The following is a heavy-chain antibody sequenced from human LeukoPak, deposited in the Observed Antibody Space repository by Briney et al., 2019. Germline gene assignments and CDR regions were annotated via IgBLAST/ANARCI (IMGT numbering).Heavy chain of an antibody. D-gene: IGHD6-19*01. CDR1: GFTFSSYS. Sequence: PGGSLRLSCAASGFTFSSYSMNWVRQAPGKGLEWVSSISSSSSYIYYADSVKGRFTISRDNAKNSLYLQMNSLRAEDTAVYYCARGRIAVAGYLDYWGQGTLVTVSS. CDR2: ISSSSSYI. CDR3: ARGRIAVAGYLDY. J-gene: IGHJ4*02. V-gene: IGHV3-21*01.